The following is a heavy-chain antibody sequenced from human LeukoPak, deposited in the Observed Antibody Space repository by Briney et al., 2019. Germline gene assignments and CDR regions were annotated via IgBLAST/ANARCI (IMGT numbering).Heavy chain of an antibody. CDR2: TNPNSGGT. CDR1: GYTFTGYY. Sequence: ASVKVSCKASGYTFTGYYMHWVRQAPGQGLEWMGWTNPNSGGTNYAQKFQGRVTVTRDTSISTAYMELSRLRSDDTAVYYCARPGGSKKAFDIWGQGTMVTVSS. V-gene: IGHV1-2*02. D-gene: IGHD3-10*01. J-gene: IGHJ3*02. CDR3: ARPGGSKKAFDI.